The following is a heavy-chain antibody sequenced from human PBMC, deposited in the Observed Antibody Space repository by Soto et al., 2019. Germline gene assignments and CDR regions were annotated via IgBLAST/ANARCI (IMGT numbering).Heavy chain of an antibody. Sequence: SVKVSCKASGGTFSSYAISWVRQAPGQGLEWMGGIIPIFGTANYAQKFQGRVTITADESTSTAYMELSSLRSEDTSVYYCASPEQYCGGDCYSWAFDIWGKGTMVSVSS. D-gene: IGHD2-21*02. J-gene: IGHJ3*02. CDR2: IIPIFGTA. V-gene: IGHV1-69*13. CDR1: GGTFSSYA. CDR3: ASPEQYCGGDCYSWAFDI.